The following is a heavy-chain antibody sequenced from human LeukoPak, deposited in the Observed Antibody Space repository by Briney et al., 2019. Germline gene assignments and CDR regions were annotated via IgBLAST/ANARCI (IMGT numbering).Heavy chain of an antibody. V-gene: IGHV1-69*05. CDR3: ASRYYNYYDSSGPDTY. CDR1: GGTFSSYA. CDR2: IIPIFGTA. Sequence: GASVKVSCKASGGTFSSYAISWVRQAPGQGLEWMGGIIPIFGTANYAQKFQGRVTITTDESTSTAYMELSSLRSEDTAVYYCASRYYNYYDSSGPDTYWGQGTLVTVSS. J-gene: IGHJ4*02. D-gene: IGHD3-22*01.